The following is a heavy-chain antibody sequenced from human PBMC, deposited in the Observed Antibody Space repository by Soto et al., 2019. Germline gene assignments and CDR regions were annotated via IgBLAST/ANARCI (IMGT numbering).Heavy chain of an antibody. D-gene: IGHD3-10*01. J-gene: IGHJ4*02. V-gene: IGHV3-11*04. CDR2: ISSSSSTI. CDR1: GFTFSDYY. Sequence: GGSLRLSCAASGFTFSDYYMSWIRQAPGKGLEWVSYISSSSSTIYYADSVKGRFTISRDNAKNSLYLQMNSLRAEDTAVYYCARDILWFGELLTQIDYWGQGTLVTVSS. CDR3: ARDILWFGELLTQIDY.